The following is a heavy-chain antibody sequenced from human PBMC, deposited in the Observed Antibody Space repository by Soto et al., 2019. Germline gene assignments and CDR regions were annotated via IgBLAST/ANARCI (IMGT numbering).Heavy chain of an antibody. Sequence: QVQLQESGPGLVKPSETLSLTCTVSGGSISSYYWSWIRQPPGKGLEWIGYIYYSGSTNYNPSLKSRVTRSVDTSKNQFSLKVSSVTAADTAVYYCARVGYCSGGSCQGEWLPFDYWGQGTLVTVSS. CDR3: ARVGYCSGGSCQGEWLPFDY. J-gene: IGHJ4*02. V-gene: IGHV4-59*01. D-gene: IGHD2-15*01. CDR2: IYYSGST. CDR1: GGSISSYY.